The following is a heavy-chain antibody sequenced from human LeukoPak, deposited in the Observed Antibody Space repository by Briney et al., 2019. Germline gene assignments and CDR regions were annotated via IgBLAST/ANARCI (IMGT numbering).Heavy chain of an antibody. V-gene: IGHV3-53*01. Sequence: GGSLRLSCEASAFTFSSNYMSWVRQAPGKGLEWVSVVFSGGTTYYADSVKGRFTISRDNSKNTLYLQMNSLRAEDTAVYYCARGSRSPSGTYHYYFDYWGQGTLVTVSS. D-gene: IGHD1-26*01. CDR1: AFTFSSNY. J-gene: IGHJ4*02. CDR2: VFSGGTT. CDR3: ARGSRSPSGTYHYYFDY.